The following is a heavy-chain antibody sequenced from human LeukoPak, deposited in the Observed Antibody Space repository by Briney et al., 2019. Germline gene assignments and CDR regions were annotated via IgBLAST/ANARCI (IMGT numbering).Heavy chain of an antibody. J-gene: IGHJ3*02. CDR3: ARFPITLITPRALDI. V-gene: IGHV4-39*01. CDR1: GGSISSSYY. D-gene: IGHD3-22*01. Sequence: KPSETLSLTCTVSGGSISSSYYWGWIRPPPGKGLEWIGSIYYSGSTYYNASLRSRVTMSVDTSKSQFSLKLTSVTAADTAVYYCARFPITLITPRALDIWGQGTMVTVSS. CDR2: IYYSGST.